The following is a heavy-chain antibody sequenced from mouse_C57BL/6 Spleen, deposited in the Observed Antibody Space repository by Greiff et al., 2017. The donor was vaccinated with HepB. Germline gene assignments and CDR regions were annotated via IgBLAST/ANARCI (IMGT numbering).Heavy chain of an antibody. V-gene: IGHV1-54*01. Sequence: QVQLQQSGAELVRPGTSVKVSCKASGYAFTNYLIEWVKQRPGQGLEWIGVINPGSGGTNYNEKFKGKATLTADKSSSTAYMQLSSLTSEDSAVYFCARFSADGYYVFDYWGQGTTLTVSS. CDR2: INPGSGGT. CDR1: GYAFTNYL. J-gene: IGHJ2*01. CDR3: ARFSADGYYVFDY. D-gene: IGHD2-3*01.